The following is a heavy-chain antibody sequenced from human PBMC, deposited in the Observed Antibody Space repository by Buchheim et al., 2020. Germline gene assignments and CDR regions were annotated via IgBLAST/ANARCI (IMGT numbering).Heavy chain of an antibody. D-gene: IGHD3-22*01. CDR2: ISYDGSNK. Sequence: QVQLVESGGGVVQPGRSLRLSCAASGFTFSSYGMHWVRQAPGKGLEWVAVISYDGSNKYYADSVKGRFTISRDNSKNTLYLQMNSLRAEDTAVYYCAVQVYYYDLDAFDIWGQGT. V-gene: IGHV3-30*03. CDR1: GFTFSSYG. J-gene: IGHJ3*02. CDR3: AVQVYYYDLDAFDI.